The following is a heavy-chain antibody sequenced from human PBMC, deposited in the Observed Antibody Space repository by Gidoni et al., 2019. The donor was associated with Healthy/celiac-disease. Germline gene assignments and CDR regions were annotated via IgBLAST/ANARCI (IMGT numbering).Heavy chain of an antibody. Sequence: QVQLQESCPGLVKPSQTLSLTCTVPGGSISSGGYYWSWIRQHPGKGLQWIGYIYYSGSTYYNPSRKSRVTISVDTSKNQFSLKLSSVTAADTAVYYCARASLLPGVIAARPGGFDYWGQGTLVTVSS. CDR1: GGSISSGGYY. J-gene: IGHJ4*02. D-gene: IGHD6-6*01. V-gene: IGHV4-31*03. CDR3: ARASLLPGVIAARPGGFDY. CDR2: IYYSGST.